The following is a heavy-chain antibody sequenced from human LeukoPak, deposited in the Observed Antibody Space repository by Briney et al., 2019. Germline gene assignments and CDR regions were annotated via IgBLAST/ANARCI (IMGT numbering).Heavy chain of an antibody. V-gene: IGHV3-30*18. CDR2: ISYDGSNK. CDR1: GFTFSSYG. J-gene: IGHJ5*02. D-gene: IGHD3-22*01. CDR3: AKEGSGYYR. Sequence: GRSLRLSCAASGFTFSSYGMHWVRQAPGKGPEWEAVISYDGSNKYYADSVKGRFTISRDNSKNTLSLQMNSLRVEDTAMYYCAKEGSGYYRWGQGTLVTVSS.